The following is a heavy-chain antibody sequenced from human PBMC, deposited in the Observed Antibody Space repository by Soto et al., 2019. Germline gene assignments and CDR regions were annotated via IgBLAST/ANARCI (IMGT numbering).Heavy chain of an antibody. D-gene: IGHD3-10*01. Sequence: QVQLQQWGAGLLKPSETLSLTCVVYGGSFSGYYWNWIRQPPGKGLEWIGEINHSGSTNYNPALKSRVTISVDTSENQYSLKLSSVSAAEPAVYYCARGMVRGVLGVWGQGTTVTVSS. J-gene: IGHJ6*02. V-gene: IGHV4-34*01. CDR3: ARGMVRGVLGV. CDR2: INHSGST. CDR1: GGSFSGYY.